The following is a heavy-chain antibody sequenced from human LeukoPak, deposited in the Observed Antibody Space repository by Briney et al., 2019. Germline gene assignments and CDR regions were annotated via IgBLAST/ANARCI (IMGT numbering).Heavy chain of an antibody. V-gene: IGHV4-59*01. CDR2: IHYSGST. CDR1: GGSISSYY. CDR3: AGGYNYSYYYYTDV. J-gene: IGHJ6*03. D-gene: IGHD1-1*01. Sequence: PSETLSLTCTVSGGSISSYYWSWIRQPPGKGLEWIGYIHYSGSTNYNPSLKSRVTISVDTSKNQFSLKLSSVTAADTAVYYCAGGYNYSYYYYTDVWGKGTTVTVSS.